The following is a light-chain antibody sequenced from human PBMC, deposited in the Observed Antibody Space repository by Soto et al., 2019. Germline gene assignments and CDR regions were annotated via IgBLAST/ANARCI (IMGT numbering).Light chain of an antibody. Sequence: EIVLTQSPGTLSLSPGERVNISCRASQRVSGSNVGWYQQKPGQAPSLLIYGASKRTTGVPDRFSGSGSGTDFTITISRLEPEDFAVYYCHYYGRSPLPFGGGTKVEIK. J-gene: IGKJ4*01. CDR3: HYYGRSPLP. CDR2: GAS. CDR1: QRVSGSN. V-gene: IGKV3-20*01.